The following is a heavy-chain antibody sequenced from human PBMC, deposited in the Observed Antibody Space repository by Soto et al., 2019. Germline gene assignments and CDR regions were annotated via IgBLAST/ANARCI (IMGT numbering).Heavy chain of an antibody. CDR1: GGSFSGYY. V-gene: IGHV4-34*01. Sequence: SETLSLTCAVYGGSFSGYYWSWIRQPPGKGLEWIGEINHSGSTNYNPSLKSRVTISVDTSKNQFSLKLSSVTAADTAVYYCARGRPPSSSIAARRSTRFDYWGQGTLVTVSS. CDR2: INHSGST. J-gene: IGHJ4*02. D-gene: IGHD6-6*01. CDR3: ARGRPPSSSIAARRSTRFDY.